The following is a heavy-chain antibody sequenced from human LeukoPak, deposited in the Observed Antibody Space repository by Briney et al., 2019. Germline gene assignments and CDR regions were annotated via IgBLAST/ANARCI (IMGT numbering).Heavy chain of an antibody. CDR1: GFTFSGYG. Sequence: PGGSLRLSCAASGFTFSGYGMHWVRLAPGKGLEWVAVISYDGSHKYYADSVQGRFTISRDNPKNTLYLQMSSLRAEDTAIYYCAKDRGFSYTSGSSELDYWGQGTLVTVSS. CDR3: AKDRGFSYTSGSSELDY. V-gene: IGHV3-30*18. D-gene: IGHD3-10*01. CDR2: ISYDGSHK. J-gene: IGHJ4*02.